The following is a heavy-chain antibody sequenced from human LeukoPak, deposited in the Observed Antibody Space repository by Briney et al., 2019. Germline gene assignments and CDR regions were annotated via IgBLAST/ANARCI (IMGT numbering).Heavy chain of an antibody. CDR3: ARGLSGYCSGGSCYWRELTYYYYYYMDV. V-gene: IGHV1-69*06. Sequence: SVKVSCKASGGTFSSYAISWVRQAPGQGLEWMGGIIPIFGTANYAQKFKGRVTITADKSTSTAYMELSSLRSEDTAVYYCARGLSGYCSGGSCYWRELTYYYYYYMDVWGKGTTVTVSS. CDR2: IIPIFGTA. D-gene: IGHD2-15*01. CDR1: GGTFSSYA. J-gene: IGHJ6*03.